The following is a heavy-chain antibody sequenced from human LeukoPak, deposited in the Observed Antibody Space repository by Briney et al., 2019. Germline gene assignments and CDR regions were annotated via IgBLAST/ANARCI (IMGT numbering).Heavy chain of an antibody. CDR2: INAHNGDT. V-gene: IGHV1-18*01. Sequence: ASVKVSCKASGYTFTSYGISWVRQAPGQGLEWLGWINAHNGDTKYAQKFQGRVFVTPDTSTSKAYMDLTSLTSDDPAVSYSVTASEAHGWIGRWGQGTLVTVSS. CDR1: GYTFTSYG. CDR3: VTASEAHGWIGR. J-gene: IGHJ5*02.